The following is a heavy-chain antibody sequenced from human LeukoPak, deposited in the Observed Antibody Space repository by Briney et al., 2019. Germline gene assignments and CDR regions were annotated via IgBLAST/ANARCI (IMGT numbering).Heavy chain of an antibody. D-gene: IGHD4-11*01. Sequence: GGSLRLSCAASGLSFSSYWMSWFRQAPGKGLEWVANIKQDGSVKNYVDSVKGRFTISRDNAKNSLFLQMNSLRAEDTAAYYCARERYGNYNWGQGTLVTVSS. CDR3: ARERYGNYN. V-gene: IGHV3-7*03. CDR1: GLSFSSYW. J-gene: IGHJ4*02. CDR2: IKQDGSVK.